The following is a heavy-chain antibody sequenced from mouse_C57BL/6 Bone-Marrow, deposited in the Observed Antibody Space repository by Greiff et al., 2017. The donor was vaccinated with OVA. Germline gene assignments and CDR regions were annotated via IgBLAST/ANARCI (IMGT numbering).Heavy chain of an antibody. CDR2: INPNNGGT. V-gene: IGHV1-18*01. D-gene: IGHD4-1*01. J-gene: IGHJ4*01. Sequence: VQLKESGPELVKPGASVKIPCKASGYTFTDYNMDWVKQSHGKSLEWIGDINPNNGGTIYNQKFKGKATLTVDKSSSTAYMELRSLTSEDTAVYYCARYWRAMDYWGQGTSVTGSA. CDR3: ARYWRAMDY. CDR1: GYTFTDYN.